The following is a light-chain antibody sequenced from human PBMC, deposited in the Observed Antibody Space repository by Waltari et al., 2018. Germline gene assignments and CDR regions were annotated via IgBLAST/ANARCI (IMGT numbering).Light chain of an antibody. Sequence: QSPLTQPAAVSGSPGQSITISCTGSDSAVGSYFLVSWYQQNPGKAPGLLIDAASRRPSGCSTRCFGSKSGNTASLTISGLQAEDEADYYCCSYAGTNTLLFGGGTKVTVL. CDR1: DSAVGSYFL. J-gene: IGLJ2*01. V-gene: IGLV2-23*01. CDR3: CSYAGTNTLL. CDR2: AAS.